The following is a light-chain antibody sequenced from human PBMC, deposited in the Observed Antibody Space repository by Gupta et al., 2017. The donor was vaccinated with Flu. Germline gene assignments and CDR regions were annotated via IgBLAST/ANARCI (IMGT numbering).Light chain of an antibody. CDR3: QSYDRSLSGWV. J-gene: IGLJ3*02. CDR1: SSIGAGYE. V-gene: IGLV1-40*01. Sequence: SSIGAGYETNWYQQRPGTAPKLLMFGNNNRPSGVPGRFYGSKSGTSASLAITGIQAEDEGDYYCQSYDRSLSGWVFGGGTKLTVL. CDR2: GNN.